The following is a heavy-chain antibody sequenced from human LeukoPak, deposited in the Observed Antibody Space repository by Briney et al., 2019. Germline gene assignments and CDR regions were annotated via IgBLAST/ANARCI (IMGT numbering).Heavy chain of an antibody. CDR3: ARGRGWLRPFHFDY. V-gene: IGHV4-34*01. CDR1: GGSFSGYY. J-gene: IGHJ4*02. Sequence: SETLSLTCAVYGGSFSGYYWSWIRQPPGEGLEWIGEINHSGSTNYNPSLKSRVTISVDTSKNQFSLKLSSVTAADTAVYYCARGRGWLRPFHFDYWGQGTLVTVSS. CDR2: INHSGST. D-gene: IGHD5-12*01.